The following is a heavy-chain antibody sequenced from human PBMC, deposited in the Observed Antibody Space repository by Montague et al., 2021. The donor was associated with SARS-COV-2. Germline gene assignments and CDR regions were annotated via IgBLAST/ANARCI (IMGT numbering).Heavy chain of an antibody. CDR1: GFPFDDYA. J-gene: IGHJ4*02. Sequence: SMRLSCAASGFPFDDYAMHWVRQAPGKGLEWVSGISWNSGSIGYADSVKGRFTISRDNAKNSLYLQMNSLRAEDTALYYCAKVSYGSGSYYFDYWGQGTLVTVSS. V-gene: IGHV3-9*01. CDR3: AKVSYGSGSYYFDY. D-gene: IGHD3-10*01. CDR2: ISWNSGSI.